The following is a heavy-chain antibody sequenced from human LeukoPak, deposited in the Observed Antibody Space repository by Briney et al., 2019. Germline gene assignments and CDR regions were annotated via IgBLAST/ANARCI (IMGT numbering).Heavy chain of an antibody. CDR2: INPNSGGT. J-gene: IGHJ6*03. Sequence: GASVKVSCKASGYTFTDYYMHWVRQAPGQGLEWMGWINPNSGGTNYAQKFQGRVTMTRDTSISTAYMELRSLRSDDTAVYYCARDGVTMVRGPKSQYYMDVWGKGTTVTVSS. V-gene: IGHV1-2*02. D-gene: IGHD3-10*01. CDR1: GYTFTDYY. CDR3: ARDGVTMVRGPKSQYYMDV.